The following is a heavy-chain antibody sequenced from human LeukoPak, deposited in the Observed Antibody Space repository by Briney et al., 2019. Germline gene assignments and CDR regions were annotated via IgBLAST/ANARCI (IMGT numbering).Heavy chain of an antibody. Sequence: SVKVSCKASGGTFSSYAISWVRQAPGQGLEWMGRIIPILGIANYAQKFQGRVTITADKSTSTAYMELRSLRSDDTAVYYCARDLTDYYDSSGYYRLDYWGQGTLVTVSS. D-gene: IGHD3-22*01. V-gene: IGHV1-69*04. CDR2: IIPILGIA. J-gene: IGHJ4*02. CDR3: ARDLTDYYDSSGYYRLDY. CDR1: GGTFSSYA.